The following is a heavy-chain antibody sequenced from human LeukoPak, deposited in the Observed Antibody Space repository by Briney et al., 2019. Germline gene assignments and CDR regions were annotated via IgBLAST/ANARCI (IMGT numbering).Heavy chain of an antibody. J-gene: IGHJ4*02. D-gene: IGHD3-9*01. CDR3: AKERGVLRYFDWLERRMFYFDY. CDR2: ISGSGGST. Sequence: PGGSLRLSCAASGFTFSSYAMSWVRQAPGKGLEWVSAISGSGGSTYYADSVKGRFTISRDNSKNTLYLQMNSLRAEDTAVYYCAKERGVLRYFDWLERRMFYFDYWGQGTLVTVSS. V-gene: IGHV3-23*01. CDR1: GFTFSSYA.